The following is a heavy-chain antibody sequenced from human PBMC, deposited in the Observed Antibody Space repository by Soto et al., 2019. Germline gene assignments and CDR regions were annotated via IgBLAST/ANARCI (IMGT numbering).Heavy chain of an antibody. Sequence: SETLSLTCTVSGGSISSGGYYWSWIRQHPGKGLEWIGYIYYSGSTYYNPSLKSRVTISVDTSKNQFSLKLSSVTAADTAVYYCARSVATILDYYYYYMDVWGKGTTVTVS. CDR3: ARSVATILDYYYYYMDV. CDR1: GGSISSGGYY. J-gene: IGHJ6*03. D-gene: IGHD5-12*01. CDR2: IYYSGST. V-gene: IGHV4-31*03.